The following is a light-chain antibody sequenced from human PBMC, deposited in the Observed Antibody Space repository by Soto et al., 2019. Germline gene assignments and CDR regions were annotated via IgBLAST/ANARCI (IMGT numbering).Light chain of an antibody. CDR2: AAS. CDR1: QGISNY. CDR3: QEYNSAPWT. V-gene: IGKV1-27*01. J-gene: IGKJ1*01. Sequence: DIQMTQSPSSLSASVGDRVTITCRASQGISNYLAWYQQKPGKVPKLLIYAASTLQSGVPSRFSGSGSGTDFTLTFSSLQPEDVATYYCQEYNSAPWTFGQGTKVEIK.